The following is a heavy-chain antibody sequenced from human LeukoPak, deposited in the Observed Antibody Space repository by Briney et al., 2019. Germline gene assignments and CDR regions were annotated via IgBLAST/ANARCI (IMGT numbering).Heavy chain of an antibody. CDR1: GFSLSSHV. V-gene: IGHV3-23*01. CDR3: AKESCSSTSCYLGYYYYGMDV. CDR2: ISGSGGST. D-gene: IGHD2-2*01. J-gene: IGHJ6*02. Sequence: PGGSLRLSCAASGFSLSSHVMHWVRQAPGKGLEWVSAISGSGGSTYYADSVKGRFTISRDNSKNTLYLQMNSLRAEDTAVYYCAKESCSSTSCYLGYYYYGMDVWGQGTTVTVSS.